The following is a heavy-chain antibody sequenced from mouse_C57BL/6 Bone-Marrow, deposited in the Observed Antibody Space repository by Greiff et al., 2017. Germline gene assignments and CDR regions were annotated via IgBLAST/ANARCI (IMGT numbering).Heavy chain of an antibody. V-gene: IGHV5-4*01. CDR2: ISDGGSYT. D-gene: IGHD1-1*01. CDR1: GFTFSSYA. Sequence: EVMLVESGGGLVKPGGSLKLSCAASGFTFSSYAMSWVRQTPEKRLEWVATISDGGSYTYYPDNVKGRFTITRDNAKNNPYLQMSQLKSEDTAMYYCARDSDYGSGVDYWGQGTTLTVSA. J-gene: IGHJ2*01. CDR3: ARDSDYGSGVDY.